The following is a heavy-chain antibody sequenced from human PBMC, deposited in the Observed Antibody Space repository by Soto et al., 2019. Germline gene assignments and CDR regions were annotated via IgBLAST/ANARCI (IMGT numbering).Heavy chain of an antibody. V-gene: IGHV6-1*01. Sequence: SQTLSLTCAISGDSVSSNSAAWNWIRQSPSRGLEWLGRTYYRSKWYNDYAVSVKGRITINPDTSKNQFSLQLNSVTPEDTAVYYCARARSSRGGSNYGMDVWGQGTTVTVSS. CDR3: ARARSSRGGSNYGMDV. CDR1: GDSVSSNSAA. D-gene: IGHD3-16*01. J-gene: IGHJ6*02. CDR2: TYYRSKWYN.